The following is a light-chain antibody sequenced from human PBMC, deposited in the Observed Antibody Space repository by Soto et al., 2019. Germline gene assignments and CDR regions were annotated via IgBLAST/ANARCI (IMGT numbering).Light chain of an antibody. V-gene: IGLV2-14*03. J-gene: IGLJ1*01. Sequence: QSALTQPASVSGSPGQAITISCTGTSSDVGAYNSVSWYQHHPGKAPKLMIYDVSNRPSGVSSRFSASKSGNTASLTISGLQTEDEADYYCHSFTRSITYVFGTGIKVTVL. CDR2: DVS. CDR1: SSDVGAYNS. CDR3: HSFTRSITYV.